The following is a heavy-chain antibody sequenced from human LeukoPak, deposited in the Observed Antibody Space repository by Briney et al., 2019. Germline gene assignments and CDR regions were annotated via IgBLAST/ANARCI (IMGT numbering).Heavy chain of an antibody. CDR3: TRVECSDGSCYTFDY. J-gene: IGHJ4*02. CDR2: IHYSGST. V-gene: IGHV4-39*07. D-gene: IGHD2-15*01. CDR1: GGSITSRTYY. Sequence: SETLSLTCSVSGGSITSRTYYWGWIRQPPGKGLEWIGSIHYSGSTYYSPSLKSRVTISVDTSKNQFSLKLRPVTAADTAVYYCTRVECSDGSCYTFDYWGQGTLAIVSS.